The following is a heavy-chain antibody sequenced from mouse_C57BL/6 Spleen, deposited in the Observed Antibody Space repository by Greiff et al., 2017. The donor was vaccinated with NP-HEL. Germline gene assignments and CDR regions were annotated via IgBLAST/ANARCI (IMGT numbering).Heavy chain of an antibody. CDR1: GYTFTSYW. Sequence: VKLQQPGAELVMPGASVKLSCKASGYTFTSYWMHWVKQRPGQGLEWIGEIDPSDSYTNYNQKFKGKSTLTVDKSSSTAYMQLSSLTSEDSAVYYCARGSSYNYFDYWGQGTTLTVSS. V-gene: IGHV1-69*01. J-gene: IGHJ2*01. D-gene: IGHD1-1*01. CDR3: ARGSSYNYFDY. CDR2: IDPSDSYT.